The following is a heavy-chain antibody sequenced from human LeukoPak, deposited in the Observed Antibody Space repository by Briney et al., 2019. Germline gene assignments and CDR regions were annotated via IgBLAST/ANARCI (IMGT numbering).Heavy chain of an antibody. D-gene: IGHD1-1*01. CDR1: GCTLTGYY. V-gene: IGHV1-2*02. CDR2: INPNSGGT. J-gene: IGHJ4*02. Sequence: GASVKVSCKASGCTLTGYYMHWVRQAPGQGLEWMGWINPNSGGTNYAQKFQGRVTMTRDTSINTAYMELSRLESDDSAVYYCAREGAGRNDYWGQGTLVTVSS. CDR3: AREGAGRNDY.